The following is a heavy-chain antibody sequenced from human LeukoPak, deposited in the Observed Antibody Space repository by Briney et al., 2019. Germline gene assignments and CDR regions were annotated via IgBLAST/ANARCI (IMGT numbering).Heavy chain of an antibody. J-gene: IGHJ4*02. V-gene: IGHV4-39*01. CDR3: AINTRDFGVVISMYYFDY. CDR1: GGSISSSSYY. Sequence: SETLSLTCTVSGGSISSSSYYWGWIRQPPGKGLEWIGSIYYSGSTYYNPSLKSRVTISVDTSKNQFSLKLSSVTAADTAVYYCAINTRDFGVVISMYYFDYWGQGTLVTVSS. D-gene: IGHD3-3*01. CDR2: IYYSGST.